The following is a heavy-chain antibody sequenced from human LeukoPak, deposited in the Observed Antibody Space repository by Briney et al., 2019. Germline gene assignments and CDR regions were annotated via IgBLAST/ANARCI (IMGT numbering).Heavy chain of an antibody. CDR2: ISYDGSKK. Sequence: GRSLRLSCAASGFIFSSYGMHWVRQAPGKGLEWVAVISYDGSKKYYGDSVKGRFTISRDNSKNTLYLQMNSLRAEDTAVYYCAREILRGWLVRGPFDYWGQGTLVTVSS. V-gene: IGHV3-30*03. D-gene: IGHD6-6*01. J-gene: IGHJ4*02. CDR1: GFIFSSYG. CDR3: AREILRGWLVRGPFDY.